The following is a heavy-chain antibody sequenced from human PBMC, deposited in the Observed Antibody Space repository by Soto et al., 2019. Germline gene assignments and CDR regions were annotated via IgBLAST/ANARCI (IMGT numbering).Heavy chain of an antibody. CDR3: ARDVSFHAIDSITMVRGAPRVTQFDY. V-gene: IGHV1-18*01. CDR1: GYTFTSYG. Sequence: GPSVKVSCKASGYTFTSYGISWVRQAPGQGLEWMGWISAYNGNTNYAQKLQGRVTMTTDTSTSTAYMELRSLRSDDTAVYYCARDVSFHAIDSITMVRGAPRVTQFDYWGQGTLVTVSS. J-gene: IGHJ4*02. D-gene: IGHD3-10*01. CDR2: ISAYNGNT.